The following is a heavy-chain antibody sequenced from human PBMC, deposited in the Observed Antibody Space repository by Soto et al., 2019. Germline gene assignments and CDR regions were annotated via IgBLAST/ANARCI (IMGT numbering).Heavy chain of an antibody. Sequence: QVQLVQSGAELKKPGASVKVSCKASGDTFTSYAIYWVRQAPGQRLEWMGWINAGNGNTRYSQKFQDRVTITSDTSASTVYMEVSSLRYEDTAVYYCARDRYSSSWCVGAFDSWGQGTLVTVSP. D-gene: IGHD6-13*01. V-gene: IGHV1-3*01. J-gene: IGHJ4*02. CDR1: GDTFTSYA. CDR3: ARDRYSSSWCVGAFDS. CDR2: INAGNGNT.